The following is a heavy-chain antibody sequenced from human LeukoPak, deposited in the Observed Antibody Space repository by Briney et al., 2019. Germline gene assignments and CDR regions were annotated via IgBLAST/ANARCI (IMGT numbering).Heavy chain of an antibody. J-gene: IGHJ6*03. D-gene: IGHD3-3*01. CDR1: GYTFTGYY. CDR2: INPNSGGT. V-gene: IGHV1-2*02. CDR3: ARAGNYDFWSGYYAPGVRYYMDV. Sequence: GASVKVSCKASGYTFTGYYMHWVRQAPGQGLEWMGWINPNSGGTNYAQKLQGRVTMTRDASISTAYMELSRLRSDDTAVYYCARAGNYDFWSGYYAPGVRYYMDVWGKGTTVTVSS.